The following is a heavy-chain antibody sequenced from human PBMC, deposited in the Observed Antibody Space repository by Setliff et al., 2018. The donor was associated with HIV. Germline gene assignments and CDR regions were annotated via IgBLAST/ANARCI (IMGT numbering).Heavy chain of an antibody. Sequence: GGSLRLSCAASGFTFSSYWMSWVRQAPGKGLEWVSAISGSGDSTFYADSVQGRFTISRDNSKNTLYLQMNSLRAEDTAVYYCAREIRAGDYPPYNYYFYMDVWGKGTTVTVSS. V-gene: IGHV3-23*01. CDR1: GFTFSSYW. J-gene: IGHJ6*03. D-gene: IGHD4-17*01. CDR2: ISGSGDST. CDR3: AREIRAGDYPPYNYYFYMDV.